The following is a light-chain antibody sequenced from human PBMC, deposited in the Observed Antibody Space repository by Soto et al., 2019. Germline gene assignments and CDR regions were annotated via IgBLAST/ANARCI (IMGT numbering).Light chain of an antibody. Sequence: SYELNQPLSVSVALGQTARITCGGSNIGSKNVHWYQQKPGQAPVLVIYNDNSRPSGIPERVSGSNSGSTATLTISRAQAGDEADYYCQVWDTSTALIGGGTKLTVL. CDR3: QVWDTSTAL. V-gene: IGLV3-9*01. CDR1: NIGSKN. J-gene: IGLJ2*01. CDR2: NDN.